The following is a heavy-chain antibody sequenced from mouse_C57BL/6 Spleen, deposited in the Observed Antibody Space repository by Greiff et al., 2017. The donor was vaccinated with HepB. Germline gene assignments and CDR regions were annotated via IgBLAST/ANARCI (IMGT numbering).Heavy chain of an antibody. CDR1: GYAFSSSW. Sequence: VQLQQSGPELVKPGASVKISCTASGYAFSSSWMNWVKQRPGKGLEWIGRIYHGDGNTNYNGKFKGKATLTADKASSTAYMQISRLTSEDSAVDFCANYYGSSYEGNYWGQGTTLTVSS. CDR3: ANYYGSSYEGNY. CDR2: IYHGDGNT. V-gene: IGHV1-82*01. D-gene: IGHD1-1*01. J-gene: IGHJ2*01.